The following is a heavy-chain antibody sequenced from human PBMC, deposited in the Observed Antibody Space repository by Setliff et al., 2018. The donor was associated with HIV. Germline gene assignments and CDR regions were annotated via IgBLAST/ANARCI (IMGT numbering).Heavy chain of an antibody. CDR2: IYTSGST. J-gene: IGHJ3*02. V-gene: IGHV4-4*09. D-gene: IGHD5-12*01. CDR1: GGSISSYY. CDR3: ARLGPDGYNSRHDAFDI. Sequence: SETLSLTCTVSGGSISSYYWSWIRQPPGKGLEWIGYIYTSGSTNYNPSLKSRVTITVDTSKNQFSLKLSSVTAADTAVYYCARLGPDGYNSRHDAFDIWGQGTMVTVSS.